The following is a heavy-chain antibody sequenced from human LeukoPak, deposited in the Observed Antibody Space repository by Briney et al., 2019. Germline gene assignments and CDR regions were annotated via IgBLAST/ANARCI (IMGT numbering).Heavy chain of an antibody. CDR2: IKEDGSEK. J-gene: IGHJ4*02. V-gene: IGHV3-7*01. D-gene: IGHD2-15*01. Sequence: GGSLRLSCVASGFSFGTYWMTWVRQAPGKGLEWVANIKEDGSEKYYVDSVKGRFTMSRDNAKNSVYLQMNSLRGEDTAIYYCARMSGSFDYWGQGTLVTVSS. CDR3: ARMSGSFDY. CDR1: GFSFGTYW.